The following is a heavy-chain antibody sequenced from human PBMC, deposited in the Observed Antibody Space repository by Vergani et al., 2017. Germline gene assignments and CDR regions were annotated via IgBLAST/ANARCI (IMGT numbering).Heavy chain of an antibody. V-gene: IGHV1-24*01. CDR2: FDPEDGET. CDR3: ATDRLGYSNRPLGGLPKLFRFDY. CDR1: GYTLTELS. Sequence: QVQLVQSGAEVKKPGASVKVSCKVSGYTLTELSMHWVRQAPGKGLEWMGGFDPEDGETIYAQKFQGRVTMTEDTSTDTAYMELSSLRSEDTAVYYCATDRLGYSNRPLGGLPKLFRFDYWGQGTLVTVSS. D-gene: IGHD4-11*01. J-gene: IGHJ4*02.